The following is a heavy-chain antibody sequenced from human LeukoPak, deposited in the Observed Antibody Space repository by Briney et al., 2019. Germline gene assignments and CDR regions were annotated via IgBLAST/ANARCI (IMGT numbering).Heavy chain of an antibody. CDR2: ISSTGGTA. V-gene: IGHV3-23*01. D-gene: IGHD2-15*01. J-gene: IGHJ6*03. CDR3: AKNGDRGAYCSGGSCYPYYYYNMDV. Sequence: GGSLRLSCAASGFTFDDYGMSWVRQAPGKGLEWVSAISSTGGTAYYADSVKGRFTISRDNSKNTLYLQMNSLRAEDTAIYYCAKNGDRGAYCSGGSCYPYYYYNMDVWGKGTTVTISS. CDR1: GFTFDDYG.